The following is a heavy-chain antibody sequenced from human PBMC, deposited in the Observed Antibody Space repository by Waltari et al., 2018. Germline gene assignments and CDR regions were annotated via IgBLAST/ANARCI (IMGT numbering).Heavy chain of an antibody. CDR3: AKDLGCSSTSCYYYYYGMDV. V-gene: IGHV3-23*04. D-gene: IGHD2-2*01. Sequence: EVQLVESGGGLVQPGGSLRLSCAASGFTFSSYAMSWVRQAPGKGLGWVSAISGSGGSTYYADSVKGRFTISRDNSKNTLYLQMNSLRAEDTAVYYCAKDLGCSSTSCYYYYYGMDVWGQGTTVTVSS. CDR2: ISGSGGST. J-gene: IGHJ6*02. CDR1: GFTFSSYA.